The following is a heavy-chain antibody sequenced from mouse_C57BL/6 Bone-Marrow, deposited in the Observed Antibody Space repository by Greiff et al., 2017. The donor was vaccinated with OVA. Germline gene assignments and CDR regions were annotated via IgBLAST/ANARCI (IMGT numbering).Heavy chain of an antibody. D-gene: IGHD2-2*01. CDR2: ISSGGSYT. J-gene: IGHJ3*01. CDR1: GFTFSSYG. Sequence: EVQLVESGGDLVKPGGSLKLSCAASGFTFSSYGMSWVRQTPDKSLEWVATISSGGSYTYYPDSVKGRFTITRDTAKNTLYLQMSSLKSEDTAMYYYASTLLWLGQTEAWFDYWGQGTLVTVSA. CDR3: ASTLLWLGQTEAWFDY. V-gene: IGHV5-6*01.